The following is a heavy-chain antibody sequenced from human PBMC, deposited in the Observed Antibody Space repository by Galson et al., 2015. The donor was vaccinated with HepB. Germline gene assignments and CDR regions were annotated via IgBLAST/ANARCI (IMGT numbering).Heavy chain of an antibody. CDR2: IRSKLYGGTT. Sequence: SLRLSCAASGFTFGDYAMSWFRQAPGKGLEWVGFIRSKLYGGTTEYAAPVKGRFTISRDDSRSIAYLQMNSLKTEDTAVYYCTRDTLRYYDSSGYEFYWGQGTLVTVSS. J-gene: IGHJ4*02. D-gene: IGHD3-22*01. V-gene: IGHV3-49*03. CDR1: GFTFGDYA. CDR3: TRDTLRYYDSSGYEFY.